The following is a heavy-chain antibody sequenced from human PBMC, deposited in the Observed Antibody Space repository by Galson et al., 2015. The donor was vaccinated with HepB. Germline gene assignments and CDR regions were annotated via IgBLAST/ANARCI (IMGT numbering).Heavy chain of an antibody. CDR1: GFTFSSYA. CDR2: ISGSGGST. J-gene: IGHJ4*02. D-gene: IGHD6-19*01. Sequence: SLRLSCAASGFTFSSYAMSWVRQAPGKGLEWVSAISGSGGSTYYADSVKGRFTISRDNSKNTLYLQMNSLRAEDTAVYYCAKDATGAPAAVAADTYFDYWGQGTLVTVSS. CDR3: AKDATGAPAAVAADTYFDY. V-gene: IGHV3-23*01.